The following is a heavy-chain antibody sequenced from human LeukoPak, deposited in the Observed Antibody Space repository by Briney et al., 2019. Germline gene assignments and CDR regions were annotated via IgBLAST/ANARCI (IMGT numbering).Heavy chain of an antibody. CDR1: GGTFRSYA. V-gene: IGHV1-69*10. J-gene: IGHJ4*02. CDR3: ARGVGASPLDY. CDR2: IIPILGIA. Sequence: SVKVSCKASGGTFRSYAISWVRQAPGQGLEWMGGIIPILGIANYAQKFQGRVTITADKSTSTAYMELSSLRSEDTAVYYCARGVGASPLDYWGQGTLVTVS. D-gene: IGHD1-26*01.